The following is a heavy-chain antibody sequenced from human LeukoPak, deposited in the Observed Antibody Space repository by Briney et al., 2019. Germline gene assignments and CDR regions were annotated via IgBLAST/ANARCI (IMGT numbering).Heavy chain of an antibody. V-gene: IGHV1-69*04. CDR1: GGTFSSYA. Sequence: SVKVSCKASGGTFSSYAISWVRQAPGQGLEWMGRIIPILGIANYAQKFQGRVTITADKSTSTAYMELSSLRSEDTAVYYCASLSYYDLSGYFYWGQGTLVTVSS. CDR2: IIPILGIA. J-gene: IGHJ4*02. D-gene: IGHD3-22*01. CDR3: ASLSYYDLSGYFY.